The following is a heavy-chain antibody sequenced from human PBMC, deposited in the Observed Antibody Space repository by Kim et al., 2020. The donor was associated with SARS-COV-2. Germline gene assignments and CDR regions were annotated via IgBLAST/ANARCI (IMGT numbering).Heavy chain of an antibody. Sequence: SETLSLTCAVYGGSFSGYYWNWIRQPPGKGLEWIGEINHGGTTNYNPSLKSRVTMSLDTSKNQFSLKLTSVTAADTAVYYCARDCSSASCYTGTANDAF. D-gene: IGHD2-2*02. CDR1: GGSFSGYY. CDR2: INHGGTT. CDR3: ARDCSSASCYTGTANDAF. J-gene: IGHJ3*01. V-gene: IGHV4-34*01.